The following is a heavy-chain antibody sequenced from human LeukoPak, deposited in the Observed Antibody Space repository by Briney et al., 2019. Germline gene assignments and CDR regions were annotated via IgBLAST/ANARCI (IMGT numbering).Heavy chain of an antibody. CDR3: AKDGGSGSFFDY. V-gene: IGHV3-23*01. CDR2: ISGSGGST. D-gene: IGHD3-10*01. J-gene: IGHJ4*02. Sequence: GGSLRLSCAASGFTFSSYAMSWDRQAPGKGLEWVSAISGSGGSTYYADSVKGRFTISRDNSKNTLYLQMNSLRAEDTAVYYCAKDGGSGSFFDYWGQGTLVTVSS. CDR1: GFTFSSYA.